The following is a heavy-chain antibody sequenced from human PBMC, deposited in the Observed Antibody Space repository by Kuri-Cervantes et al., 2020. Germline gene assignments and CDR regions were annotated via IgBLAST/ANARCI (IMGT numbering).Heavy chain of an antibody. CDR2: IYYSGST. J-gene: IGHJ5*02. V-gene: IGHV4-39*01. CDR3: ARGRGGITMVRGRNNWFDP. Sequence: SETLSLTCTVSGGSISSSSYYWGWIRQPPGKGLEWIGSIYYSGSTYYNPSLKSRVTISVDTSKNQFSLKLSSVTAADTAVYYCARGRGGITMVRGRNNWFDPWGQGTLVTVSS. CDR1: GGSISSSSYY. D-gene: IGHD3-10*01.